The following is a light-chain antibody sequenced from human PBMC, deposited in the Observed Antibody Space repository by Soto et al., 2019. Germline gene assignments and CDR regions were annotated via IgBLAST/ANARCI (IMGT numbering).Light chain of an antibody. V-gene: IGKV3-15*01. J-gene: IGKJ5*01. CDR1: QTVSRN. Sequence: EVVMTQSPATLSVSPGERATLSCRASQTVSRNLAWYQQRPGQAPRLLMYDISNRAAGVPARFSGSGSETEFTLTIRSLQSEEFAVYFCQQYNNWPSFGQGTRLEIK. CDR2: DIS. CDR3: QQYNNWPS.